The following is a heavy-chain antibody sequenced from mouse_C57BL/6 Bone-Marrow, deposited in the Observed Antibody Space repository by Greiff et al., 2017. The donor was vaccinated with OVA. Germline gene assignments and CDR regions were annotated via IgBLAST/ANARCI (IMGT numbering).Heavy chain of an antibody. J-gene: IGHJ2*01. V-gene: IGHV1-50*01. CDR2: IDPSDSYT. D-gene: IGHD4-1*01. Sequence: QVQLQQPGAELVKPGASVKLSCKASGYTFTSYWMQWVKQRPGQGLEWIGEIDPSDSYTNYNQKFKGKATLTVDTSSSTAYMQLSSLTSEDSAVYYCAINWGVYFDYWGQGTTLTVSS. CDR1: GYTFTSYW. CDR3: AINWGVYFDY.